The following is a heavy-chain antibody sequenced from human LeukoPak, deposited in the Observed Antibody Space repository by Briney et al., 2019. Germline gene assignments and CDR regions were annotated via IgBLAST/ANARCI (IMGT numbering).Heavy chain of an antibody. CDR2: IKSRSDAGTT. CDR3: TTDLGITMIRGVFVF. Sequence: GGSLRLSCAASGFTFSNAWMTWVRQAPGKGLEWVGRIKSRSDAGTTDYAAPVKGRFTISRDDSKNTLYLQMNSLKTADTAVYYCTTDLGITMIRGVFVFWGQGTLVTVSS. V-gene: IGHV3-15*01. CDR1: GFTFSNAW. D-gene: IGHD3-10*01. J-gene: IGHJ4*02.